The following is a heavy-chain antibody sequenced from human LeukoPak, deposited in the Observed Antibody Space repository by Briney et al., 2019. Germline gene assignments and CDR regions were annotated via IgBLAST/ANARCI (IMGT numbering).Heavy chain of an antibody. CDR2: ISAYNGNT. CDR1: GYTSTSYG. V-gene: IGHV1-18*01. J-gene: IGHJ4*02. D-gene: IGHD4-17*01. Sequence: GASVKVSCKASGYTSTSYGISWVRQAPGQGLEWMGWISAYNGNTNYAQKFQGRVTITADESTSTAYMELSSLRSEDTAVYYCAREGTTVTTLHYYFDYWGQGTLVTVSS. CDR3: AREGTTVTTLHYYFDY.